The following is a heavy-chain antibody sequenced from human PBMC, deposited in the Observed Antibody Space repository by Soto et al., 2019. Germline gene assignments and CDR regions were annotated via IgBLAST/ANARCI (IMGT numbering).Heavy chain of an antibody. CDR3: ARDPSPYTSGWYGIDF. V-gene: IGHV3-30-3*01. Sequence: QVQLVESGGGVVQPGASLRLSCTASGFMISAYAMLWVRQAPGKGLEWVAAMSYDGTNKYYADSLKGRFTISRDNSKNTLFLQMSSLTADDSAVYYCARDPSPYTSGWYGIDFWGLGTLVTVSS. D-gene: IGHD6-19*01. J-gene: IGHJ4*01. CDR1: GFMISAYA. CDR2: MSYDGTNK.